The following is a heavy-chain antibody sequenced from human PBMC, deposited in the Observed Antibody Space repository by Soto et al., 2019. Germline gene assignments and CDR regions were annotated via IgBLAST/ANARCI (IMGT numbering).Heavy chain of an antibody. CDR1: GFTFSSYG. D-gene: IGHD2-15*01. CDR3: AKDSCSGGSCYDSDGLVV. J-gene: IGHJ6*02. CDR2: ISYDGSNK. V-gene: IGHV3-30*18. Sequence: QVQLVESGGGVVQPGRSLRLSCAASGFTFSSYGMHWVRQAPGKGLEWVAVISYDGSNKYYADSVKGRFTISRDNSKNTLYLQMNSLRAEDTAVYYCAKDSCSGGSCYDSDGLVVWGQGTTVTVSS.